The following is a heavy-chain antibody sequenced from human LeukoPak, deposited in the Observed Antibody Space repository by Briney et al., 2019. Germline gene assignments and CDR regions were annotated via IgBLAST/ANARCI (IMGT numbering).Heavy chain of an antibody. CDR3: ARASSGYEDGFDY. J-gene: IGHJ4*02. D-gene: IGHD5-12*01. V-gene: IGHV3-21*01. CDR1: GFTFSSYS. CDR2: ISSSSSYI. Sequence: GGSLRLSCAASGFTFSSYSMNWVRQAPGKGLEWVSSISSSSSYIYYADSVKGRFTISRDNAKNSLYLHMNSLRAEDTAVYYCARASSGYEDGFDYWGQGTLVTVSS.